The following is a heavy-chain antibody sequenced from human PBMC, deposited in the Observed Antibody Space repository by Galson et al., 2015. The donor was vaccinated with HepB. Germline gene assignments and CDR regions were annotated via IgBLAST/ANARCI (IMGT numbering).Heavy chain of an antibody. CDR1: GFTVSSNY. J-gene: IGHJ4*02. V-gene: IGHV3-66*01. D-gene: IGHD2-15*01. CDR3: ARDLLKRGFDY. Sequence: SLRLSCAASGFTVSSNYMSWVRQAPGKGLEWVSVIYSGGSTYYADSVKGRFTISRDNSKNTLYLQMNSLRAEDTAVYYCARDLLKRGFDYWGQGTLVTVSS. CDR2: IYSGGST.